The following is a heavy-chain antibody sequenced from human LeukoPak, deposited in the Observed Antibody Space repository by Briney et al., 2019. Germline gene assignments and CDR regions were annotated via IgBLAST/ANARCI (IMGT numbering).Heavy chain of an antibody. V-gene: IGHV3-48*03. CDR1: GFTFSSYE. CDR3: ARYQTYYYDSSGSYYFDY. D-gene: IGHD3-22*01. Sequence: GGPLRLSCAASGFTFSSYEMNWVRQAPGKGLEWVSYISSSGSTMYYADSVKGRFTISRDNAKNSLYLQMNSLRAEDTAVYYCARYQTYYYDSSGSYYFDYWGQGTLVTVSS. CDR2: ISSSGSTM. J-gene: IGHJ4*02.